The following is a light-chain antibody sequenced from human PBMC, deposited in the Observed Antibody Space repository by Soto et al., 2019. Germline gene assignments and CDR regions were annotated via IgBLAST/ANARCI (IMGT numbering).Light chain of an antibody. CDR2: SNN. CDR1: TSDIGSDY. V-gene: IGLV1-44*01. Sequence: QAVLTQRPSEYDTAGLRVIISCAASTSTVGSTSDIGSDYVYSYQQLPGTAPKLLIYSNNQRPSGVHDRFSGSKSGTSAALAISGLQSEDEAGYYWAAWDDSPHGYVFGTGTKVTV. CDR3: AAWDDSPHGYV. J-gene: IGLJ1*01.